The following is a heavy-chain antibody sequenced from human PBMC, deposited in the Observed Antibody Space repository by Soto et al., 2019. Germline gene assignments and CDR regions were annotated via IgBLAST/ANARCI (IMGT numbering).Heavy chain of an antibody. D-gene: IGHD3-22*01. CDR3: ARDGAYFDSSGYYYLY. CDR1: GGTFSSYA. CDR2: ITPIFGTA. V-gene: IGHV1-69*13. J-gene: IGHJ4*02. Sequence: ASVKVSCKASGGTFSSYAISWVRQAPGQGLEWMGGITPIFGTANYAQKFQGRLTITADESTSTAYMELSSLTSEDTAVYYCARDGAYFDSSGYYYLYWGQGTRVTVSS.